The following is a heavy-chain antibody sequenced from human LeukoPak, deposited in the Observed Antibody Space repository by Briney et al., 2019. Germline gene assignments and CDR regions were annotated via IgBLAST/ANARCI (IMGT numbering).Heavy chain of an antibody. CDR3: ARGSPLGGN. J-gene: IGHJ4*02. CDR1: GNYW. V-gene: IGHV3-74*01. Sequence: GGSLRLSCAASGNYWMHWVRQAPGKGLVWVSHINSDGSNTKYAGSVKGRFTISRDNAKNTLSLQMNSLRAEDTAVYYCARGSPLGGNWGQGTLVTVSS. CDR2: INSDGSNT.